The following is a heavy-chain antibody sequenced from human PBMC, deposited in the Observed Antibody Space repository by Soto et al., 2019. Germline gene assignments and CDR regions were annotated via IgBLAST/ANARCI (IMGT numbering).Heavy chain of an antibody. J-gene: IGHJ3*02. CDR1: GYSFTSYW. CDR3: ARSPVAARYAFDI. CDR2: IYPGDSDT. D-gene: IGHD6-6*01. Sequence: GESLKISCKGSGYSFTSYWIGWVRQMPGKGLEWMGIIYPGDSDTRYSPSFQGQVTISADKSISTAYLQWSSLKASDTAMYYCARSPVAARYAFDIWGQGTMVTVSS. V-gene: IGHV5-51*01.